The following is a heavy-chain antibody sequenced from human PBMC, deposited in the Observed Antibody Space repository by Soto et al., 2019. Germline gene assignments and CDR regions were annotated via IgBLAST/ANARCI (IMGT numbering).Heavy chain of an antibody. Sequence: EVQLLESGGGLVQPGGSLRLSCAASGFTFNNYAMTWGRRAPGKGLEWVSAISGGGDTTSYADSVKGRFTVSRDGSKNTLYLQMSSLRAEDTALYYCAKGRGGSGSLTPRVDFWGQGTLVTVSS. J-gene: IGHJ4*02. V-gene: IGHV3-23*01. CDR3: AKGRGGSGSLTPRVDF. D-gene: IGHD3-10*01. CDR1: GFTFNNYA. CDR2: ISGGGDTT.